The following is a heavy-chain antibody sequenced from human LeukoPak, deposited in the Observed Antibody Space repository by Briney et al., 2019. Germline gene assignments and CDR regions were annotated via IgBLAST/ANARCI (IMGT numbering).Heavy chain of an antibody. V-gene: IGHV4-59*01. J-gene: IGHJ4*02. CDR2: IYYRGST. CDR3: ARAGGGSSWSFDY. Sequence: SETLSLTCTVSGGSINNYYWSWIRQPPGKGLEWIGYIYYRGSTNYNPSLKSRVTFSVDTSKNQFSLKLNSVTAADTAVYYCARAGGGSSWSFDYWGQGTLVTVSS. CDR1: GGSINNYY. D-gene: IGHD6-13*01.